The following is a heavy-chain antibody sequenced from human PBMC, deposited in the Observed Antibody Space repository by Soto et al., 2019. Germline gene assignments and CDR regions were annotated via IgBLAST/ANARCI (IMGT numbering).Heavy chain of an antibody. CDR1: GGTFSSYT. J-gene: IGHJ4*02. D-gene: IGHD2-2*01. CDR3: DLSRFVVVPAADY. V-gene: IGHV1-69*02. Sequence: QVQLVQSGAEVKKPGSSVKVSCKASGGTFSSYTISWVRQAPGQGLEWMGRIIPILGIANYAQKFQGRVTITADKSTSTAYMERSSLSSEDTAVYYCDLSRFVVVPAADYWGQGTLVTVSS. CDR2: IIPILGIA.